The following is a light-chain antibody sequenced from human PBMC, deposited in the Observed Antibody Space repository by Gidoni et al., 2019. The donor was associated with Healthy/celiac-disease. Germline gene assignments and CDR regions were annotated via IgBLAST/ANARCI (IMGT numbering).Light chain of an antibody. V-gene: IGKV1-17*01. CDR2: AAS. CDR1: QGIRTD. J-gene: IGKJ4*01. CDR3: LQHNSYPLT. Sequence: DIQMTQSPSSLSAAVGDRVTITCRASQGIRTDLSWYQHKPGKAPKRLIYAASSLQSGVPSRFSGSGSGTEFTLTISSLQPEDFATYYCLQHNSYPLTFGGGTKVEIK.